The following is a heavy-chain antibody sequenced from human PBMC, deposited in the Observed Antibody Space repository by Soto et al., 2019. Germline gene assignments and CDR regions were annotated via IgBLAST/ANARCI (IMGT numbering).Heavy chain of an antibody. Sequence: SETLSLTCTVSGGSISSYYWSWIRQPPGKGLEWIGNIHYSGSTNYNPSLESRVTMSVDTSKSQFSLKLTSVTAADTAVYYCARDRIEYSSSSGYYYYALDVWGQGTTVTVSS. CDR3: ARDRIEYSSSSGYYYYALDV. CDR1: GGSISSYY. CDR2: IHYSGST. D-gene: IGHD6-6*01. V-gene: IGHV4-59*01. J-gene: IGHJ6*02.